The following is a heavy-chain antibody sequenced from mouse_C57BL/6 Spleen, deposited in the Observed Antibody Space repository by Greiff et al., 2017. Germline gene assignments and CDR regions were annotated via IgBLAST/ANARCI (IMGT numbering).Heavy chain of an antibody. CDR2: INPGTGGT. J-gene: IGHJ2*01. Sequence: EVKVVESGPELVKPGASVKISCKASGYSFTGYYMNWVKQSPEKSLEWIGEINPGTGGTAYHQKFKAKATLTVDKSSNTAYMQLKSLTSEDSAVYSCARGDTSGYERFDYWGQGTLVTVSS. D-gene: IGHD3-2*02. CDR3: ARGDTSGYERFDY. CDR1: GYSFTGYY. V-gene: IGHV1-42*01.